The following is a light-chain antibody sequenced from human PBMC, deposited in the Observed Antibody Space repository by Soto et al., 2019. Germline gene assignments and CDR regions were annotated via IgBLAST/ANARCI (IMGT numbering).Light chain of an antibody. CDR2: KAS. CDR1: QSISSW. V-gene: IGKV1-5*03. Sequence: DIQMTQSPSTLSASVRDRVTITCRASQSISSWLAWYQQKPGKAPKLLIYKASSLESGVPSRFSGSGSGTEFTLTISSLQPDDFATYYCQQYNTYSSFTFGGGTKVEIK. J-gene: IGKJ4*01. CDR3: QQYNTYSSFT.